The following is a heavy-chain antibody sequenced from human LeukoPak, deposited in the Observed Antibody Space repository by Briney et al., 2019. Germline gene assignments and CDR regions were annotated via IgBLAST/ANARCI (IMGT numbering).Heavy chain of an antibody. J-gene: IGHJ3*02. CDR2: IGFDVSKI. Sequence: GGSLRLSCAASGFSFSSYLMHWVRQAPGKGLEWVALIGFDVSKIYYADSVKGRFTISRDNSKNTLYLQMNSLRDEDTAVYFCARERLENCNDGSCPDVLDIWGQGTMVTISS. CDR1: GFSFSSYL. V-gene: IGHV3-33*01. CDR3: ARERLENCNDGSCPDVLDI. D-gene: IGHD2-15*01.